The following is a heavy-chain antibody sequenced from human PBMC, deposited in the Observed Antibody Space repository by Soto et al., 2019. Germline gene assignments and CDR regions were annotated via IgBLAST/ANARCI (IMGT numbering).Heavy chain of an antibody. D-gene: IGHD2-21*01. CDR2: IYWDDDE. Sequence: QITLKESGPTLVKPTQTLTLTCTFSGFSLSTSGVAVGWIRQPPGQDLEWLALIYWDDDERYRPALKSRLTITKDTSKNQVVLTMTNMDPVDTGPYYCSQMRNSFDSGRDAFDIWGQGTMVTFSS. CDR1: GFSLSTSGVA. CDR3: SQMRNSFDSGRDAFDI. J-gene: IGHJ3*02. V-gene: IGHV2-5*02.